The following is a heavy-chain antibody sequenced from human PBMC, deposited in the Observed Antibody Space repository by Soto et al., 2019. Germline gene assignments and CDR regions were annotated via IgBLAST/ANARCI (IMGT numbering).Heavy chain of an antibody. CDR3: ARGQSPYYDILTD. Sequence: TLSLTCAVYGGSFSGYYWSWIRQPPGKGLEWIGEINHSGSTNYNPSLKSRVTISVDTSKNQFSLKLSSVTAADTAVYYCARGQSPYYDILTDWGQGTLVTVSS. V-gene: IGHV4-34*01. J-gene: IGHJ4*02. D-gene: IGHD3-9*01. CDR1: GGSFSGYY. CDR2: INHSGST.